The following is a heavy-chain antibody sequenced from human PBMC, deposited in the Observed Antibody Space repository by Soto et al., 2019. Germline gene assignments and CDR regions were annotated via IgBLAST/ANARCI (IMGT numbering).Heavy chain of an antibody. Sequence: GGSLRLSCAASGFSTSNYAMNWISQAPGQGLEWVGRIKSKTAGGTTDYAAPVKGRFTISRDDSKNTLYLQMNSLKTEDTAAYFCTRIAATGPFDYWGQGTLVTVSS. V-gene: IGHV3-15*01. J-gene: IGHJ4*02. D-gene: IGHD6-13*01. CDR2: IKSKTAGGTT. CDR1: GFSTSNYA. CDR3: TRIAATGPFDY.